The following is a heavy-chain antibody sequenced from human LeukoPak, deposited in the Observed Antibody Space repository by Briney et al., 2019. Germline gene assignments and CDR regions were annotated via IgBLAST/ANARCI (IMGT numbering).Heavy chain of an antibody. Sequence: PSETLSLTCTVSGGSISTSNYYWGWIRQPPGKGLEWIGNIFYSGSTYYSPSLRSRVTISVDKSKNQFSLKLSSVTAADTAVYYCARAIHSYGDYVYYFDYWGQGTLVTVSS. V-gene: IGHV4-39*07. CDR2: IFYSGST. J-gene: IGHJ4*02. CDR1: GGSISTSNYY. CDR3: ARAIHSYGDYVYYFDY. D-gene: IGHD4-17*01.